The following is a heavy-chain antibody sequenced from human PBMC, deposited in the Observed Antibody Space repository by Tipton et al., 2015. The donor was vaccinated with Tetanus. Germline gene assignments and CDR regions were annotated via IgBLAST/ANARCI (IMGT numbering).Heavy chain of an antibody. Sequence: TLSLTCAVYGGCFSNYFWRWIRQPPGKGLEWIGEISPSGNTNYNPSLKSRVTISADTSRKHFSLTLSSVTAADTAVYYCARGSGWADFWGQGTQVTVSS. J-gene: IGHJ4*02. CDR1: GGCFSNYF. V-gene: IGHV4-34*01. CDR3: ARGSGWADF. D-gene: IGHD6-19*01. CDR2: ISPSGNT.